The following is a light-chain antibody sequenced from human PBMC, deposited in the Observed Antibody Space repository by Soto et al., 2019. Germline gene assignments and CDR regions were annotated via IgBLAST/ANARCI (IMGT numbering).Light chain of an antibody. CDR3: PSYDSSLSGSV. Sequence: QSVLTQPPSVSGAPGQRVTISCTGSSSNIGAGYDVHWYQQLPGTAPKLLIYGNSNRPSGVPDRFSGSKSGTSASLAITGLRAEVEADYSCPSYDSSLSGSVFGGGTQLTVL. CDR2: GNS. J-gene: IGLJ2*01. V-gene: IGLV1-40*01. CDR1: SSNIGAGYD.